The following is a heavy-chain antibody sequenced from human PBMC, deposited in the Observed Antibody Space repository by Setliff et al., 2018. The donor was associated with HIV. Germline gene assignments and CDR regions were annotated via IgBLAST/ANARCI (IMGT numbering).Heavy chain of an antibody. CDR1: GYTFTAYY. V-gene: IGHV1-2*02. D-gene: IGHD1-26*01. CDR3: AKQGYSDSLYAFDV. J-gene: IGHJ3*01. CDR2: IHPNTGST. Sequence: RASVKVSCKTSGYTFTAYYIYWVRQAPGHGLELMGWIHPNTGSTNYLQEFQGRVTITRDTSMSTVYMALTGLTSDDTAVYYCAKQGYSDSLYAFDVWGQGTMVTVSS.